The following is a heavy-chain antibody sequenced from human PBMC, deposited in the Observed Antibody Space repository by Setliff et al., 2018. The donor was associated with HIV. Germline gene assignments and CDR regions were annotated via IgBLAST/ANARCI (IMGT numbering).Heavy chain of an antibody. Sequence: GGSLRLSCVASGFTFSNFGMSWVRQAPGKGLEWVSGIDPSGGSTSYADSVKGRFTISRDNSKNTLYLQLNSLRAEDTAMYYCGKDPIEGYPDYFDYWGQGTLVTVSS. J-gene: IGHJ4*02. V-gene: IGHV3-23*01. CDR2: IDPSGGST. CDR1: GFTFSNFG. D-gene: IGHD1-26*01. CDR3: GKDPIEGYPDYFDY.